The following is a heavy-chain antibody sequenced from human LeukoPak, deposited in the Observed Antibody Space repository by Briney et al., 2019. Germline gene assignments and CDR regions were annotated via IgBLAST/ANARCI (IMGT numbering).Heavy chain of an antibody. CDR1: GFTFSSYA. CDR3: AKPAYYDILTGYGT. Sequence: GGSLRLSCAASGFTFSSYAMSWVRQAPGKGLEWVSAISGSGGSTYYADSVRGRFTISRDNSKNTLYLQMNSLRAKDTAVYYCAKPAYYDILTGYGTWGQGTLVTVSS. D-gene: IGHD3-9*01. J-gene: IGHJ4*02. CDR2: ISGSGGST. V-gene: IGHV3-23*01.